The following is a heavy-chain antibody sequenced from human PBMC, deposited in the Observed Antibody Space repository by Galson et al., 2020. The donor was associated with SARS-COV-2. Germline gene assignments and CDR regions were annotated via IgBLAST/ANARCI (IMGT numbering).Heavy chain of an antibody. CDR1: GGTFSSYA. J-gene: IGHJ1*01. Sequence: SVKVSCKASGGTFSSYAISWVRQAPGQGLEWMGGIIPIFGTANYAQKFQGRVTITADESTSTAYMELRSLRSEDTAVYYCAGPGYCSSTSCYGAAEYFQHWGQGTLVTVSS. CDR2: IIPIFGTA. D-gene: IGHD2-2*01. CDR3: AGPGYCSSTSCYGAAEYFQH. V-gene: IGHV1-69*13.